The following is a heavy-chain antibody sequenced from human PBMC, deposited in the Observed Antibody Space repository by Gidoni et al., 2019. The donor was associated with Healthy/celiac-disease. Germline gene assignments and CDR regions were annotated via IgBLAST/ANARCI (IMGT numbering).Heavy chain of an antibody. V-gene: IGHV1-8*01. Sequence: QVQLVQSGAEVKKPGASVKVSCKASGYTFTSSDINWVRQATGQGLEWMGWMNPNSGNTGYAQKFQGRVTMTRNTSISTAYMELSSLRSEDTAVYYCARGDIVVVVAAKSNGMDVWGQGTTVTVSS. CDR2: MNPNSGNT. CDR3: ARGDIVVVVAAKSNGMDV. J-gene: IGHJ6*02. D-gene: IGHD2-15*01. CDR1: GYTFTSSD.